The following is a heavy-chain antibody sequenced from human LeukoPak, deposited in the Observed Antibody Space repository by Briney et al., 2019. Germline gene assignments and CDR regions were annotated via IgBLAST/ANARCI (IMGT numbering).Heavy chain of an antibody. Sequence: GASVKVSCKASGYHFATYGISWVRQAPGQGLEWMGWIAPYNDNKNSAQKFQGRLTLTTDTSTSTAYMDLRSLRSDDTAVYYCVRDPRLKYGNFDNWGQGTLVTVSS. CDR3: VRDPRLKYGNFDN. J-gene: IGHJ4*02. CDR2: IAPYNDNK. CDR1: GYHFATYG. V-gene: IGHV1-18*01. D-gene: IGHD6-6*01.